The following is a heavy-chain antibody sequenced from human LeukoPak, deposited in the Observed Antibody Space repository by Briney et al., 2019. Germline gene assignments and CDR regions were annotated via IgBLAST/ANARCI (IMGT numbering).Heavy chain of an antibody. CDR3: ARFAGALRYFDWLLLESGENNFDY. D-gene: IGHD3-9*01. J-gene: IGHJ4*02. Sequence: GASVKVSCKASGYTFTSYDINWVRQATGQGLEWMGWMNPNSGNTGYAQKFQGRVTMTRNTSISTAYMELSSLRSEDTAVYYCARFAGALRYFDWLLLESGENNFDYWGQGTLVTVSS. V-gene: IGHV1-8*01. CDR1: GYTFTSYD. CDR2: MNPNSGNT.